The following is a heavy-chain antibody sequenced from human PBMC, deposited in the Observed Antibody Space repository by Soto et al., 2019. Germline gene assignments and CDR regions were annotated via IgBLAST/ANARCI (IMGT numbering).Heavy chain of an antibody. CDR3: AREPPETPPDY. Sequence: QVQLVQSGADVKKPGASVKVSCKASGYTFTDYGISWVRQAPGQGLEWMGWISTKNGNTNFAQKVRGRVTRTTDTSTSTVYMELRSLKPDDSAVYYCAREPPETPPDYWGQGTLVTVSS. CDR2: ISTKNGNT. J-gene: IGHJ4*02. CDR1: GYTFTDYG. V-gene: IGHV1-18*01.